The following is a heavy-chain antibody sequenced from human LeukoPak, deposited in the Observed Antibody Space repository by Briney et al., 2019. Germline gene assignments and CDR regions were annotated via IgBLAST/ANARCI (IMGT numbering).Heavy chain of an antibody. Sequence: GGSLRLSCAASGFTFSSYWMLWVRQAPGKSLVWVSRINSDGSTTIYADSVKGRFTISRDNAKNTLYLQMNSLRAEDTAVYYCARDTAPRAAAGVDYWGQGTLVTVSS. J-gene: IGHJ4*02. CDR2: INSDGSTT. CDR1: GFTFSSYW. D-gene: IGHD6-13*01. V-gene: IGHV3-74*01. CDR3: ARDTAPRAAAGVDY.